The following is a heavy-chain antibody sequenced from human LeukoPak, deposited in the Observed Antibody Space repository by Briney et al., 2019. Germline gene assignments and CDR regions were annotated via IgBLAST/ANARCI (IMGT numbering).Heavy chain of an antibody. V-gene: IGHV3-23*01. Sequence: GGSLRLSCAASGFTFSHAWMNWVRQAPGKGLEWVSAISGSGGSTYYADSVKGRFTISRDNSKNTLYLQMNSLRAEDTAVYYCAKDPYGSGSYAFDYWGQGTLVTVSS. CDR1: GFTFSHAW. J-gene: IGHJ4*02. CDR2: ISGSGGST. D-gene: IGHD3-10*01. CDR3: AKDPYGSGSYAFDY.